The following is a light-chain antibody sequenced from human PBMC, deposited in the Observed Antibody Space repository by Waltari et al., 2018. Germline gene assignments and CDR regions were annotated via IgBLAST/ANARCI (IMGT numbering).Light chain of an antibody. CDR2: ADN. CDR3: QSYDSSNVVV. V-gene: IGLV6-57*01. Sequence: NFMLTQPHSVSESPGKTVTISCTRSSGSIGSNYVQWPQQRPGSSPTTVVDADNQRPSGVPDRFSGSIDSSSNSASLTISGLTTEDEADYYCQSYDSSNVVVFGGGTKLTVL. J-gene: IGLJ2*01. CDR1: SGSIGSNY.